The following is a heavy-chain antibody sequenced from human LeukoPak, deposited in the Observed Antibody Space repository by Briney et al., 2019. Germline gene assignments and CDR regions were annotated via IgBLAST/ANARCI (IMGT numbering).Heavy chain of an antibody. D-gene: IGHD2-2*01. CDR1: GDSISSYY. J-gene: IGHJ5*02. V-gene: IGHV4-59*01. CDR3: ATQYCSSTSCSYPFDP. CDR2: IYYSGST. Sequence: SETLSLTCTVSGDSISSYYWSWIRQPPGKGLEWIGYIYYSGSTNYNPSLKSRVTISVDTSKSQFSLKLSSVTAADTAVYYCATQYCSSTSCSYPFDPWGQGTLVTVSS.